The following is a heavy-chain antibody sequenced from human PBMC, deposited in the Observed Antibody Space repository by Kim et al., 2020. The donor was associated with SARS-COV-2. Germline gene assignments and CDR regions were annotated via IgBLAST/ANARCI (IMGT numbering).Heavy chain of an antibody. Sequence: ASVKVSCKVSGYTFTKYSMHWMRQAPGKGLEWMGWINRENGNTKYAQKFQGRVTMTRDTSTDAAYMELSSLSSEDTAVYYCATAAPYEPATYSCFDPRG. CDR1: GYTFTKYS. D-gene: IGHD3-22*01. CDR3: ATAAPYEPATYSCFDP. CDR2: INRENGNT. V-gene: IGHV1-24*01. J-gene: IGHJ5*02.